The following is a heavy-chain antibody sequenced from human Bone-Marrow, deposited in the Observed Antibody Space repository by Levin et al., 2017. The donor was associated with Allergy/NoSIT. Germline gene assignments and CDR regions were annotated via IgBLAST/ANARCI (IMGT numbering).Heavy chain of an antibody. D-gene: IGHD7-27*01. CDR2: ITGSGDAT. CDR1: GFTFSSYI. CDR3: ASRGPNWGFFDP. Sequence: QRGESLKISCAASGFTFSSYILGWVRQAPGKGLDWVSVITGSGDATYYADSVKGRFTISRDNSKNTLYLEMNGLRAEDTAVYYCASRGPNWGFFDPWGQGTLVTVSS. V-gene: IGHV3-23*01. J-gene: IGHJ5*02.